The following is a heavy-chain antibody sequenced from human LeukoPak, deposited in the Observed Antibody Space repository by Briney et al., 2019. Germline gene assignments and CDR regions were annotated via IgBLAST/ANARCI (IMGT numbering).Heavy chain of an antibody. CDR1: GYTFSSYG. Sequence: GGSLRLSCAASGYTFSSYGMHWVRQAPGKGLEWVAVISYDGSNKYYADSVKGRFTISRDNSKNTLYLQMNSLRAEDTAVYYCAKDARFDYWGQGTLVTVSS. CDR3: AKDARFDY. CDR2: ISYDGSNK. V-gene: IGHV3-30*18. J-gene: IGHJ4*02.